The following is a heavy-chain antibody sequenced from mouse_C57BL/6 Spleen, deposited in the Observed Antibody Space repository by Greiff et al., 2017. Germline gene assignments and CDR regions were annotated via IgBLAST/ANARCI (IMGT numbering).Heavy chain of an antibody. CDR1: GYTFTSYW. D-gene: IGHD2-3*01. J-gene: IGHJ2*01. V-gene: IGHV1-53*01. CDR3: ARESPDGYPDY. Sequence: QVKLQQPGTELVKPGASVKLSCKASGYTFTSYWMHWVKQRPGQGLEWIGNINPSDGGTNYNEKFKSKATLTVDKSSSTAYMQLSSLTSEDSAVYYCARESPDGYPDYWGQGTTLTVSS. CDR2: INPSDGGT.